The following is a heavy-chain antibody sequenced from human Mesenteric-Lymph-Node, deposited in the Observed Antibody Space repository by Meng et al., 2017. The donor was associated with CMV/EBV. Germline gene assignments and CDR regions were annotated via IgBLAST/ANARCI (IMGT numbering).Heavy chain of an antibody. CDR2: INHSGST. Sequence: QVQLDQWGAGLLKPSGTLSVTCAVYGGSFSGYYWNWIRQSPEKGLEWIGEINHSGSTTYNPSFTSRIIISVDTSTNQISLNMSSVTAADTAVYYCARGSSYDILTGYFDYWGQGALVTVSS. D-gene: IGHD3-9*01. J-gene: IGHJ4*02. V-gene: IGHV4-34*01. CDR3: ARGSSYDILTGYFDY. CDR1: GGSFSGYY.